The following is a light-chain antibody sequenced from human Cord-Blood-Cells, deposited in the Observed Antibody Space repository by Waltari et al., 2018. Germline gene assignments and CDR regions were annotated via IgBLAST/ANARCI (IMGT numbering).Light chain of an antibody. V-gene: IGLV2-11*01. CDR1: SSDVGGYNY. J-gene: IGLJ3*02. Sequence: QSALTQPRSVSGSPGPSVTISCTGTSSDVGGYNYVSWYQQHPGKAPKLMIYDASKRPSGVPDRFSGSKSGNTASLTISGLQAEDEADYYCCSYASSYTWVFGGGTKLTVL. CDR2: DAS. CDR3: CSYASSYTWV.